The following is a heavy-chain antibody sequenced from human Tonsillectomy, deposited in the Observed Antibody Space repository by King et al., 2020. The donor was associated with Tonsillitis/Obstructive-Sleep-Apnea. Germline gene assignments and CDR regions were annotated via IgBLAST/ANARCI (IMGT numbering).Heavy chain of an antibody. CDR2: IRSKTYGGTT. J-gene: IGHJ3*02. CDR1: GFTFREYG. D-gene: IGHD1-26*01. V-gene: IGHV3-49*04. Sequence: VQLVESGGGLEQPGRSLRLSCTVSGFTFREYGMSWVRQAPGKGLEWVGFIRSKTYGGTTEYAASVKGRFTISRDESKSIAYVQMNSLKTEDTAVYYCTRVGTGGRYSYDIWGQGTMVTVPS. CDR3: TRVGTGGRYSYDI.